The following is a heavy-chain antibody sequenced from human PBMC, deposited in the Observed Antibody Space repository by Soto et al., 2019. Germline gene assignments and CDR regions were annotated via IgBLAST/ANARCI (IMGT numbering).Heavy chain of an antibody. V-gene: IGHV4-39*01. Sequence: SETLSLTCTVSGGSISSSSYYWGWILHPPGKGLEWIGSIYYTGITHYNPSLKSRATISIDTSKNQLSLNLNSVTPTDTAVYYCARPARQDTVDGNHWGQGTPVTASS. CDR3: ARPARQDTVDGNH. D-gene: IGHD6-19*01. CDR1: GGSISSSSYY. CDR2: IYYTGIT. J-gene: IGHJ5*02.